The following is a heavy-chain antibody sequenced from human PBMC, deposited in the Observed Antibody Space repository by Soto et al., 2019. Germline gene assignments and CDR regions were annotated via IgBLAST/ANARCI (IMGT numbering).Heavy chain of an antibody. CDR3: ARAYDFWSGYYTSQYDY. V-gene: IGHV4-39*01. Sequence: SETLSLTCTVSGGSISSSSYYWGWILHPPGKGLEWIGSIYYSGSTYYNPSLKSRVTISVDTSKNQFSLKLSSVTAADTAVYYCARAYDFWSGYYTSQYDYWGQGTLVTVSS. J-gene: IGHJ4*02. D-gene: IGHD3-3*01. CDR1: GGSISSSSYY. CDR2: IYYSGST.